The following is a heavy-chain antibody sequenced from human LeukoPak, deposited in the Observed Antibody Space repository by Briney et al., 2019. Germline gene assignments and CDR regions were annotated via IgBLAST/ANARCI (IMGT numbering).Heavy chain of an antibody. V-gene: IGHV3-66*01. D-gene: IGHD6-19*01. J-gene: IGHJ4*02. Sequence: PGGSLRLSCAASGFTVSSNYMSWVRQAPGKGLEWVSVIYSGGSTYYADSVKGRFTISRDNSKKTLYLQMNTLRAEDTAVYYCASPYSSGWYSFDYWGQGTLVTVSS. CDR1: GFTVSSNY. CDR3: ASPYSSGWYSFDY. CDR2: IYSGGST.